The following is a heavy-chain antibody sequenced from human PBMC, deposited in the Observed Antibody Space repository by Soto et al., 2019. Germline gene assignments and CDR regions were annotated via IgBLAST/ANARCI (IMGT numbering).Heavy chain of an antibody. J-gene: IGHJ6*03. D-gene: IGHD2-15*01. V-gene: IGHV3-48*02. CDR1: GFTFSSYG. CDR3: ARDRGYCNGGSCYYMDV. CDR2: ISTSSRAI. Sequence: PGGSLRLSCAASGFTFSSYGMNWVRQAPGKGLEWISYISTSSRAIHYADSVKGRFTISRDNVKNSLYLQMNSLRDEDTAVYYCARDRGYCNGGSCYYMDVWGKGTTVTV.